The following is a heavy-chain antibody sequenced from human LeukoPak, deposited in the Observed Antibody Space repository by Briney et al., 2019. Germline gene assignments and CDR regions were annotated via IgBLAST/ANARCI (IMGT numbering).Heavy chain of an antibody. J-gene: IGHJ6*02. CDR2: ISYDGSNK. CDR3: AKILEGYDILTGLPPPYYYYGMDV. Sequence: GGSLRLSCAASGFTFSSYGMHWVRQAPGKGLEWVAVISYDGSNKYYADSVKGRFTISRDNSKNTLYLQMNSLRAEDTAVYYCAKILEGYDILTGLPPPYYYYGMDVWGQGTTVTVSS. D-gene: IGHD3-9*01. CDR1: GFTFSSYG. V-gene: IGHV3-30*18.